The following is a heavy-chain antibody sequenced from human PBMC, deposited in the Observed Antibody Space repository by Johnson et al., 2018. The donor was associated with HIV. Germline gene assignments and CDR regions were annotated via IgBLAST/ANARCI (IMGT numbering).Heavy chain of an antibody. D-gene: IGHD3-3*01. CDR2: ISSSGITL. Sequence: QVQLVESGGGLVKPGGSLRLSCAASGFTFSDYYTSWIRQAPGKGLEWGAYISSSGITLYYAGSVTGRCTISRDNTNNSLYLQMKSLRAEDTAVYYSAREEVTIFGVAYDAFDIWGQGTMVTVSS. V-gene: IGHV3-11*04. CDR3: AREEVTIFGVAYDAFDI. J-gene: IGHJ3*02. CDR1: GFTFSDYY.